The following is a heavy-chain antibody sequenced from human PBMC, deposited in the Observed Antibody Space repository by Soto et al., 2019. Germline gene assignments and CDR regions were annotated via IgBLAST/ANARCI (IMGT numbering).Heavy chain of an antibody. V-gene: IGHV3-30*04. CDR1: GFTFSRYA. Sequence: QVQVVGSGGGVVQPGRSLRLSCAASGFTFSRYAIHWVRQAPGKGLEWVAVISRDGTNKYYVDSVKGRFTISRDNSRNTLYLQMNSLRHEDAAVYYCARSRSGAVADSFDFWGQGTLVTVSS. J-gene: IGHJ4*02. D-gene: IGHD3-10*01. CDR3: ARSRSGAVADSFDF. CDR2: ISRDGTNK.